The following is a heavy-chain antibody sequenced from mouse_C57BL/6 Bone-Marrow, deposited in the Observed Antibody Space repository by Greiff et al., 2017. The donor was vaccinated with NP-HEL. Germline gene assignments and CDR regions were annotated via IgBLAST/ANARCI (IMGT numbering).Heavy chain of an antibody. CDR1: GFTFSSYG. CDR3: ARHSYYYGSSWWYFDV. CDR2: ISSGGSYT. D-gene: IGHD1-1*01. V-gene: IGHV5-6*01. J-gene: IGHJ1*03. Sequence: EVKLQESGGDLVKPGGSLKLSCAASGFTFSSYGMSWVRQTPDKRLEWVATISSGGSYTYYPDSVKGRFTISRDNAKNTLYLQMSSLKSEDTAMYYCARHSYYYGSSWWYFDVWGTGTTVTVSS.